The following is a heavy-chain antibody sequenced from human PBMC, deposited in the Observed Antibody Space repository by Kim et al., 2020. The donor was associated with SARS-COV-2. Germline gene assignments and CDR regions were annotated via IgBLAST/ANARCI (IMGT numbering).Heavy chain of an antibody. V-gene: IGHV3-43*02. CDR2: ISGDGGST. J-gene: IGHJ4*02. Sequence: GGSLRLSCAASGFTFDDYAMHWVRQAPGKGLEWVSLISGDGGSTYYADSVKGRFTISRDNSKNSLYLQMNSLRTEDTALYYCARSRGYQLLWELDYWGQGTLVTVSS. CDR3: ARSRGYQLLWELDY. CDR1: GFTFDDYA. D-gene: IGHD2-2*01.